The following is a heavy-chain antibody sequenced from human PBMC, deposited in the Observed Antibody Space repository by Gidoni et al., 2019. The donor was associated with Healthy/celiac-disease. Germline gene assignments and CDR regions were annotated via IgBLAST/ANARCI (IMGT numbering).Heavy chain of an antibody. CDR1: GGSFSGYY. D-gene: IGHD2-2*01. CDR2: INHSGST. Sequence: QVQLQQWGAGLLKPSETLPLTCAVYGGSFSGYYWSWIRQPPGKGLEWIGEINHSGSTNYNPSLKSRVTISVDTSKNQFSLKLSSVTAADTAVYYCAREQDCSSTSCHGWFDPWGQGTLVTVSS. CDR3: AREQDCSSTSCHGWFDP. J-gene: IGHJ5*02. V-gene: IGHV4-34*01.